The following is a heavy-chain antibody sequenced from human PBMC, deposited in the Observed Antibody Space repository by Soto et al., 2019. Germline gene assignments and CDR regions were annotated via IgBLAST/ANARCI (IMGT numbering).Heavy chain of an antibody. CDR2: IWYDGSNK. CDR3: ARGSAVAGNVFDY. CDR1: GFTFSSYG. Sequence: GGSLRLSCAASGFTFSSYGMHWVRQAPGKGLEWVAVIWYDGSNKYYADSVKGRFTISRDNSKNTLYLQMNSLRAEDTAVYYCARGSAVAGNVFDYWGQGTLVTVSS. J-gene: IGHJ4*02. D-gene: IGHD6-19*01. V-gene: IGHV3-33*01.